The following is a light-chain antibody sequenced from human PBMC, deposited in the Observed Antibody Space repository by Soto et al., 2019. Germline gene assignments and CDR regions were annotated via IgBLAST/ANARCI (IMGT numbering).Light chain of an antibody. CDR2: GAS. V-gene: IGKV3-20*01. CDR3: QQYDSSPSLT. CDR1: QSVSSSY. Sequence: EIVLTQSPGTLSLSPVEIATLSFMASQSVSSSYLAWYQQKPGQAPRLLIYGASSRATGIPDRFSGSGSGTDFTLTIRRLEPEDFAVYYCQQYDSSPSLTCGGGTKGDIK. J-gene: IGKJ4*01.